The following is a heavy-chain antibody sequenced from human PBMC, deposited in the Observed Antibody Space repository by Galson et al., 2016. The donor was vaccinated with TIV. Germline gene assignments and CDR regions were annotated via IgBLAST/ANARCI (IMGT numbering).Heavy chain of an antibody. Sequence: LSLTCAVYGGSVSGYYWSWIRQSPGKGLEWIGEINHSGSTNYNPSLKSRVSISGDTSKNHFSLKLSSVTAADTAVYYCARDKYCSSTTCSTHYCGGGSCSGWFDPWGQGTLFTVSS. V-gene: IGHV4-34*01. CDR3: ARDKYCSSTTCSTHYCGGGSCSGWFDP. CDR2: INHSGST. CDR1: GGSVSGYY. J-gene: IGHJ5*02. D-gene: IGHD2-2*02.